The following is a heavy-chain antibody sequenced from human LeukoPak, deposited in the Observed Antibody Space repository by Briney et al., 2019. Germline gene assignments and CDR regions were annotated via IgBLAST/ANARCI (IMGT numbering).Heavy chain of an antibody. J-gene: IGHJ5*02. CDR2: IDEDGKTI. D-gene: IGHD3-3*01. CDR3: VSDLCGGDDQ. Sequence: PGGSLRLSCAASGFTFNSYWMPWVRQAPGKGLVWVSRIDEDGKTIDYADSVKGRFTISRDNAKDTLYLQMSSLRDEDTADYYCVSDLCGGDDQWGRGTLVTVSS. V-gene: IGHV3-74*01. CDR1: GFTFNSYW.